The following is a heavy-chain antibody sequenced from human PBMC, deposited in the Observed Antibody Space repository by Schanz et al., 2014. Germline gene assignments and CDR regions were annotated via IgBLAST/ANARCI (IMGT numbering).Heavy chain of an antibody. D-gene: IGHD5-12*01. V-gene: IGHV4-59*01. CDR2: IYYSGST. Sequence: QVQLQESGPGLVKPSETLSLTCTVSGGSISNYYWSWIRQPPGKGLEWIGYIYYSGSTNYNPSLKIRVNISVDTSKNQFSLKLSSVTAADTAVYYCARAEINSGYARYYYGMDVWGQGTTVTVSS. CDR1: GGSISNYY. CDR3: ARAEINSGYARYYYGMDV. J-gene: IGHJ6*02.